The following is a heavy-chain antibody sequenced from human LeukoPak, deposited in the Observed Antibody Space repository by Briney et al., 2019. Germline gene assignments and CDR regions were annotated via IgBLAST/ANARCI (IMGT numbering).Heavy chain of an antibody. CDR1: GFTFSSYG. D-gene: IGHD3-10*01. J-gene: IGHJ4*02. CDR2: INSNGRST. V-gene: IGHV3-23*01. CDR3: AKDRSSGIDY. Sequence: GGSLRLSCAASGFTFSSYGMSWVRQAPGKGLEWVSAINSNGRSTNYADSVKGRFTISRDNSKNTLYLQMNSLRAEDTAVYYCAKDRSSGIDYWGQGTLVTVSS.